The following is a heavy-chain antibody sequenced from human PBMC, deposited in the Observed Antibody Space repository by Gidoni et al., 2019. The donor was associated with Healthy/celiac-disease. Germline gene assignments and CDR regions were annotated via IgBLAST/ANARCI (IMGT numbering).Heavy chain of an antibody. CDR1: GGSIRISRYY. J-gene: IGHJ4*02. Sequence: QLQLQASGPGLVQPSEPLSLTCTVSGGSIRISRYYWGWIRQPPGKGLEWSGSIYYSGRTYYNPSLKSRGTIAVDTSKNQFSLKLSSVTAADTAVYYCARLDIVLMVYAMTYYAYRPFYFDYWGQGTLVTVSS. CDR3: ARLDIVLMVYAMTYYAYRPFYFDY. V-gene: IGHV4-39*01. D-gene: IGHD2-8*01. CDR2: IYYSGRT.